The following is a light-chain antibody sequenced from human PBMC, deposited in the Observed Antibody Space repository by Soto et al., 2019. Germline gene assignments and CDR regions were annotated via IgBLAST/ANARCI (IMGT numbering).Light chain of an antibody. CDR2: GAS. V-gene: IGKV3-15*01. Sequence: EVLMTPSPANLSVSPGTGATFPCLARQAVSDKLAWYQQKPGQAPRLLIYGASARALGIPDRFSGSGSGTEFSFTVTSLQSEDFAVYYCQQYDQWPITFGQGTRLEI. CDR1: QAVSDK. J-gene: IGKJ5*01. CDR3: QQYDQWPIT.